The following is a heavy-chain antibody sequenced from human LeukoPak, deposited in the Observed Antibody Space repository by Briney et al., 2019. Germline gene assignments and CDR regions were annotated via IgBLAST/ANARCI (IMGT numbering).Heavy chain of an antibody. CDR3: ARSNMITSGGLSFD. CDR1: GFAFDDYA. V-gene: IGHV3-20*04. CDR2: INWNGDTT. D-gene: IGHD3-16*01. J-gene: IGHJ4*02. Sequence: GGSLRLSCAASGFAFDDYAMNWVRQVPGKGLEWVASINWNGDTTGYGDSVKGRFTIARDNAKTFLYLQMNSLRADDTAIYYCARSNMITSGGLSFDWGQGALVSVSS.